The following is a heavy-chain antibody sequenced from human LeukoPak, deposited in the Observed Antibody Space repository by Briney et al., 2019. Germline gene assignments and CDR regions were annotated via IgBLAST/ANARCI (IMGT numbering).Heavy chain of an antibody. Sequence: SETLSLTCSVAGVSISSYYWSWIRQPAGKGLEWIGHNYDSGRTNYNPSLKSQVTMSVDTSKNQFSLKVTSVTAADTAVYYCARVGTGGIYAFDIWGQGTMVTVSS. CDR2: NYDSGRT. D-gene: IGHD2-8*02. V-gene: IGHV4-4*07. J-gene: IGHJ3*02. CDR3: ARVGTGGIYAFDI. CDR1: GVSISSYY.